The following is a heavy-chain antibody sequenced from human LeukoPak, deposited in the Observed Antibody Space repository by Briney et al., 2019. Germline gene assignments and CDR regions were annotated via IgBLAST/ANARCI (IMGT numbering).Heavy chain of an antibody. Sequence: GGSLRLSCAASGFTFSSYEMNWVRQAPGKGLEWVSYISSSGSTIYYADSVKGRFTISRDNAKNSLYLQMNSLRAEDTAVYHCARVHYYYGMDVWGKGTTVTVSS. CDR3: ARVHYYYGMDV. J-gene: IGHJ6*04. V-gene: IGHV3-48*03. CDR2: ISSSGSTI. CDR1: GFTFSSYE.